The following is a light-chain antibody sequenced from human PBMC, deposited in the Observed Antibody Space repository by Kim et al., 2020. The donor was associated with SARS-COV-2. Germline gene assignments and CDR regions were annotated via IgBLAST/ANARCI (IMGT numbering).Light chain of an antibody. CDR3: SSYTNSDTLV. V-gene: IGLV2-14*03. CDR2: DVN. CDR1: SSDVGAYYY. J-gene: IGLJ3*02. Sequence: GQSVAISCTGSSSDVGAYYYVSWYQQHPGKAPKLMIHDVNDRPSGVSNRFSGSKSGNTASLTISGLQAEDEADYYCSSYTNSDTLVFGGGTQLTVL.